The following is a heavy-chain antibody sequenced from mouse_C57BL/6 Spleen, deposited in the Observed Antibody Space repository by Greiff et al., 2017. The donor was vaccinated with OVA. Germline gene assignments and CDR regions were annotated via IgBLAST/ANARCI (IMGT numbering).Heavy chain of an antibody. CDR3: AREDGYDEGDFDY. CDR1: GYTFTDYY. Sequence: EVQLQQSGPVLVKPGASVKMSCKASGYTFTDYYMNWVKQSPGKSLEWIGVINPYNGGTSYNQKFKGKATLTVDTSSSTAYMELNSLTSEDSAVYDCAREDGYDEGDFDYWGKGTTLTVSS. CDR2: INPYNGGT. V-gene: IGHV1-19*01. D-gene: IGHD2-2*01. J-gene: IGHJ2*01.